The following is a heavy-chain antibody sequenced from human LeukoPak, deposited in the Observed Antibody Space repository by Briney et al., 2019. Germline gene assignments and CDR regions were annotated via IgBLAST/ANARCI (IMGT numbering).Heavy chain of an antibody. J-gene: IGHJ4*02. V-gene: IGHV4-59*01. CDR2: IYYSGST. CDR1: GGSISSYY. CDR3: ARVRGYGIFDY. D-gene: IGHD3-22*01. Sequence: SETLSLTCTVSGGSISSYYWSWIRQPPGKGLEWIGYIYYSGSTNYNPSLKSRVTISVDTSKNQFSLKLSSVTAADTAAYYCARVRGYGIFDYWGQGTLVTVSS.